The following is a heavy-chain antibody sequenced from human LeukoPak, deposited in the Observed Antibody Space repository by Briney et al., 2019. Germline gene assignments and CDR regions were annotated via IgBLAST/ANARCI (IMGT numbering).Heavy chain of an antibody. CDR2: IYYSGST. J-gene: IGHJ5*02. CDR3: ARGSSRFDP. Sequence: PPETLSLTCTLPGGSISRYYWSWIRQSPRKRLGWVGYIYYSGSTNYNPSLKSRVTISVDTSKNQLSLKMSSVTAADTAFYYCARGSSRFDPWGQGTLVTVSS. V-gene: IGHV4-59*01. D-gene: IGHD6-6*01. CDR1: GGSISRYY.